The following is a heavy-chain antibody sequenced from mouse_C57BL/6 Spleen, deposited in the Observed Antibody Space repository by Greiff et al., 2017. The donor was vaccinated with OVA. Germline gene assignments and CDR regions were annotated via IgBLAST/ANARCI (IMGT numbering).Heavy chain of an antibody. CDR1: GYAFSSYW. D-gene: IGHD3-2*02. V-gene: IGHV1-80*01. CDR3: ARRGSSGYVGYFDY. CDR2: LYPGDGDT. Sequence: QVQLQQSGAELVKPGASVKISCKASGYAFSSYWMNWVKQRPGKGLEWIGQLYPGDGDTNYNGKFKGKATLTADKSSSTAYMQLSSLTSEDSAVYVCARRGSSGYVGYFDYWGQGTTLTVSS. J-gene: IGHJ2*01.